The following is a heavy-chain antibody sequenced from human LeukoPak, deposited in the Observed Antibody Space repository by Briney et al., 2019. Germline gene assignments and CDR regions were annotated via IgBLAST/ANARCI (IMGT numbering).Heavy chain of an antibody. CDR1: GYTFTSYG. J-gene: IGHJ4*02. V-gene: IGHV1-18*01. CDR2: ISAYNGNT. D-gene: IGHD4-17*01. Sequence: ASVKVSCKASGYTFTSYGISWVRQAPGQGLEWMGWISAYNGNTNYAQKLQGRVTMTTDTSTSTAYMELRSLRSDDTAVYYCARDSTATTVTTPEDYWGQGTLVTVSS. CDR3: ARDSTATTVTTPEDY.